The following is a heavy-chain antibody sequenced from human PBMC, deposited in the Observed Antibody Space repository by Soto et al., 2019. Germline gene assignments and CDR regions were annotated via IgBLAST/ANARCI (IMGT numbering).Heavy chain of an antibody. CDR2: INPKFGDT. J-gene: IGHJ6*02. CDR1: GYTFTAYH. Sequence: QVQLVQSGAEVKEPGDSVRVSCEASGYTFTAYHIHWVRQAPGQGLEWMGWINPKFGDTTYAQDFQGRVSMTRDMSISTVYMEVSRLTSDDTAIYYCARNMDYYYGRGSGNGHGVWGQGTTVTVFS. V-gene: IGHV1-2*02. CDR3: ARNMDYYYGRGSGNGHGV. D-gene: IGHD3-10*02.